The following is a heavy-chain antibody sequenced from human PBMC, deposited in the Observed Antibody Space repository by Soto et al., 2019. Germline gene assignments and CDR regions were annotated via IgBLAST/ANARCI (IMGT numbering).Heavy chain of an antibody. CDR1: GGSFSGYY. CDR3: ARGLRPVTMVRGVIRFDP. D-gene: IGHD3-10*01. J-gene: IGHJ5*02. V-gene: IGHV4-34*01. Sequence: QVQLQQWGAGLLKPSETLSLPCAVYGGSFSGYYWSWIRQPPGKGLEWIWEINHSGSTNYNPSLKSAETIAVDASKNQFSLKLSSVTAADTAVYYCARGLRPVTMVRGVIRFDPWGQGTMVTVSS. CDR2: INHSGST.